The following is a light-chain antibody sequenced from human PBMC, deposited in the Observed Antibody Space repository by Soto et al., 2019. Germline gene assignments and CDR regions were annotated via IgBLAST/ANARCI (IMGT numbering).Light chain of an antibody. J-gene: IGLJ2*01. Sequence: QSALTQPASVSGSPGQSITISCTGTSNDIGDYDYVSWYQHLPGKAPKLLIFDVTHRPSGVSDRFSGSKSGNTASLTISGVRPEDEADYYCCSYTDIALDVVFGGGTKLTVL. CDR3: CSYTDIALDVV. CDR2: DVT. CDR1: SNDIGDYDY. V-gene: IGLV2-14*01.